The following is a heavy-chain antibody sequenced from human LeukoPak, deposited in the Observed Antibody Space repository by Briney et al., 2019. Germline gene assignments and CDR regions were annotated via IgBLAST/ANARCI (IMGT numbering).Heavy chain of an antibody. J-gene: IGHJ4*02. Sequence: ASVKVSCKASGGTFSSYAISWVRQAPGQGLERMGAIIPIFGTANYAQKFQGRVTITTDESTSTAYMELSSLRSEDTAVYYCATLTPWSGGEGGDFDYWRQGTLVKVSS. CDR2: IIPIFGTA. CDR1: GGTFSSYA. V-gene: IGHV1-69*05. D-gene: IGHD3-3*01. CDR3: ATLTPWSGGEGGDFDY.